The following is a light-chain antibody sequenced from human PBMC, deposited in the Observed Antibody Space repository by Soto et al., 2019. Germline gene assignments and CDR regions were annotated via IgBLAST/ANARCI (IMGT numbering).Light chain of an antibody. CDR2: AAS. J-gene: IGKJ4*01. CDR3: QQANSFPVT. V-gene: IGKV1-12*01. CDR1: QDINNW. Sequence: DIQMTQSPSSVSSSVGDRVTITCRASQDINNWLAWYQQKPGKAPNLLIYAASILQSGVPSRFSGSGSGTDFTLTIISLQPEDSATYYCQQANSFPVTFGGGTKVEIK.